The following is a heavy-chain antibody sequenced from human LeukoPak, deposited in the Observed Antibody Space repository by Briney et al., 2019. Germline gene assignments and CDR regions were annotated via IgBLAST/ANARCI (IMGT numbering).Heavy chain of an antibody. CDR2: IYYSGNT. J-gene: IGHJ4*02. CDR3: ARVRHGSYYSRGHFDY. Sequence: SETLSLTCTVSGGSINNLNYYWGWIRQPPEKGLEWIGNIYYSGNTYYNVSLKSRVTISVDTSKNQFSLKLSSVTAADTAVYYCARVRHGSYYSRGHFDYWGQGTLVTVSS. V-gene: IGHV4-39*07. CDR1: GGSINNLNYY. D-gene: IGHD1-26*01.